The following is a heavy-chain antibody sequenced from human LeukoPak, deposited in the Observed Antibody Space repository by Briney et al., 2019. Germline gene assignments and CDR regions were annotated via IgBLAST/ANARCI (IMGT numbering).Heavy chain of an antibody. CDR2: IWYDGSNK. D-gene: IGHD6-19*01. CDR1: EFTFSSYG. V-gene: IGHV3-33*01. Sequence: GGSLRLSCAASEFTFSSYGMHWVRQAPGKGLEWVAVIWYDGSNKYYADSVKGRFTISRDNSKNTLYLQMNSLRAEDTAVYYCARDFLSAVAGTAIYYYYGMDVWGQGTTVTVSS. CDR3: ARDFLSAVAGTAIYYYYGMDV. J-gene: IGHJ6*02.